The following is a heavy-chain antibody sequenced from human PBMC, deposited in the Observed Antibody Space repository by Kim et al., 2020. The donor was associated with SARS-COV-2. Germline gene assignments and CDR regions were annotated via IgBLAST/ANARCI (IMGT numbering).Heavy chain of an antibody. V-gene: IGHV1-8*01. D-gene: IGHD2-15*01. CDR3: ARNMVVAANAFDI. Sequence: ASVKVSCKASGYTFTSYDINWVRQATGQGLEWMGWMNPNSGNTGYAQKFQGRVTMTRNTSISTAYMELSSLRSEDTAVYYCARNMVVAANAFDIWGQGTMVTVSS. J-gene: IGHJ3*02. CDR1: GYTFTSYD. CDR2: MNPNSGNT.